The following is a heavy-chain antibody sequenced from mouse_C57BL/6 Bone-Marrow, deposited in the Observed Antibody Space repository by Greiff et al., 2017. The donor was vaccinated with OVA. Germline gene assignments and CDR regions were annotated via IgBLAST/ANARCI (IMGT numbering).Heavy chain of an antibody. D-gene: IGHD2-3*01. J-gene: IGHJ2*01. Sequence: EVKLQESGPVLVKPGASVKMSCKASGYTFTDYYMNWVKQSHGKSLEWIGVINPYNGGTSYNQKFKGKATLTVDKSSSTAYMELNSLTSEDSAVYYCARERDGYYVSYWGQGTTLTVSS. CDR1: GYTFTDYY. CDR3: ARERDGYYVSY. V-gene: IGHV1-19*01. CDR2: INPYNGGT.